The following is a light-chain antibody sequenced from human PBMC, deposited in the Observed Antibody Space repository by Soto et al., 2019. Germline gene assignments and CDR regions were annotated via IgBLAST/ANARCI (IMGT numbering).Light chain of an antibody. Sequence: DIQMTQSPSTLSASVGDRVTITCRASQSISSWLAWYQQKPGKAPKLLIYKASSLESGVPSRFSGSGSGTEFALTISRQQPDEFATYYCEQYNSCSPGSSFGDGTKVDIK. J-gene: IGKJ1*01. CDR2: KAS. CDR3: EQYNSCSPGSS. CDR1: QSISSW. V-gene: IGKV1-5*03.